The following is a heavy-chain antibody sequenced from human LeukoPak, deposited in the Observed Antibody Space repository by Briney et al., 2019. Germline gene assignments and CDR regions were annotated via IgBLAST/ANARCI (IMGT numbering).Heavy chain of an antibody. CDR1: GFTFSSYW. V-gene: IGHV3-74*01. D-gene: IGHD5-18*01. Sequence: PGGSLRLSCAASGFTFSSYWMHWVRQAPGKGLVWVSRINNDGSSTSYADSVKGRFTISRDNAKNTLYLQMNSLRAEDTAVYYCARDLPDSYGPEGNWYFDLWGRGTLVTVSS. J-gene: IGHJ2*01. CDR2: INNDGSST. CDR3: ARDLPDSYGPEGNWYFDL.